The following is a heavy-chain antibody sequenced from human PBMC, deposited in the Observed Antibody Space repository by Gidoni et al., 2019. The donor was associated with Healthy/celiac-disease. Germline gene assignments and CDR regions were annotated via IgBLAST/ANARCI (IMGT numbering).Heavy chain of an antibody. J-gene: IGHJ5*02. CDR3: AREQVTIEYSSCGWFDP. Sequence: QVQLQESCPGLVKPSQTLSLTCTVSGGSISSGSYYWSWIRQPAGKGLEWIGRIYTSGSTKYNPSLKSRVTISVDTSKNQFSLKLSSVTAADTAVYYCAREQVTIEYSSCGWFDPWGQGTLVTVSS. CDR1: GGSISSGSYY. CDR2: IYTSGST. V-gene: IGHV4-61*02. D-gene: IGHD6-6*01.